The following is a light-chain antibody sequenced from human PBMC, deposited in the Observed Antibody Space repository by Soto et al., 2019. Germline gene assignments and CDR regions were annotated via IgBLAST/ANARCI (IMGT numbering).Light chain of an antibody. CDR1: QSVSSN. V-gene: IGKV3-15*01. J-gene: IGKJ1*01. CDR3: QQYDNWPRT. Sequence: EIVMTQSPATLSVSPGERATLSCWASQSVSSNLAWYQQKSGQAPRLLMYGASTRATTIPARFSGSGSGTEFTLTISSLQSEDFAVYYCQQYDNWPRTLGQGTKVDIK. CDR2: GAS.